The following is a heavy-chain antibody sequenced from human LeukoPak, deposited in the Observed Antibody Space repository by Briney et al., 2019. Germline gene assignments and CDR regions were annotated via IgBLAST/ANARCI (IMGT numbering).Heavy chain of an antibody. V-gene: IGHV4-59*01. CDR2: ISYSGCT. D-gene: IGHD1-1*01. J-gene: IGHJ5*02. CDR1: GDSISSYY. Sequence: SDTLSLTCTVSGDSISSYYWRWIRQPPAKALEWIVYISYSGCTNFNPSLKSRVTISGDTFKNQLSLKLSSVAAADTAVYYCAREGTAGTNLNWFEPWGQGTLVTVSS. CDR3: AREGTAGTNLNWFEP.